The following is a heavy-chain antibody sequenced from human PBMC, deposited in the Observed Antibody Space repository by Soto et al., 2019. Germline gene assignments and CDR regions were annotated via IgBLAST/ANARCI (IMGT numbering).Heavy chain of an antibody. CDR3: ARIRLLYENDYGDDYYYYYYMDV. J-gene: IGHJ6*03. D-gene: IGHD4-17*01. CDR2: IFSNDEK. Sequence: SCPTLMKPTESLTLTCTVSGFSLSNARMGVSWIRQPPGKALEWLAHIFSNDEKSYSTSLKSRLTISKDTSKSQVVLTMTNMDPVDTATYYCARIRLLYENDYGDDYYYYYYMDVWGKGTTVTVSS. CDR1: GFSLSNARMG. V-gene: IGHV2-26*01.